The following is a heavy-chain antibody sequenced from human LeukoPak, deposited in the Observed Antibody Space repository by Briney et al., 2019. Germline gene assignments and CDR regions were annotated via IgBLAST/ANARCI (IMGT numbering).Heavy chain of an antibody. J-gene: IGHJ3*02. Sequence: SETLSLTCAVSGGSISSGGYSWSWIRQPPGKGLEWIGYMYHSGTTHYNPPLRSRVTISVDRSKNQFSLKLSSVTAADTAVYYCVRGYYYDSSGYWVRAFDIWGQGTMVTASS. D-gene: IGHD3-22*01. V-gene: IGHV4-30-2*01. CDR3: VRGYYYDSSGYWVRAFDI. CDR1: GGSISSGGYS. CDR2: MYHSGTT.